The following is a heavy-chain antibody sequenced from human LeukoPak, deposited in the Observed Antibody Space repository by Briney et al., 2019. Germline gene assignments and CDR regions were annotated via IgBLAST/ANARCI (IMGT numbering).Heavy chain of an antibody. D-gene: IGHD3-10*01. J-gene: IGHJ4*02. CDR1: GGSISSYY. CDR3: ARLFKDRGSGSYYEYYFDY. V-gene: IGHV4-59*08. CDR2: IYYSGST. Sequence: MTSETLSLTCTVSGGSISSYYWSWIRQPPGKGLEWIGYIYYSGSTNYNPSLKSRVTISVDTSKNQFSLKLSSVTAADTAVYYCARLFKDRGSGSYYEYYFDYWGQGTLVTVSS.